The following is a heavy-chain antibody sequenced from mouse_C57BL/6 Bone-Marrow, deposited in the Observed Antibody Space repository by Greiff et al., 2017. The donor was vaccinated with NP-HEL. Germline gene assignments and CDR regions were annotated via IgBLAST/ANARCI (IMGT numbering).Heavy chain of an antibody. CDR2: IDPSDSYT. CDR1: GYTFTSYW. V-gene: IGHV1-50*01. Sequence: VQLQQPGAELVKPGASVKLSCKASGYTFTSYWMQWVKQRPGQGLEWIGEIDPSDSYTNYNQKFKGKATLTVDTSSSTAYMQLSSLTSEDSAGYYCARGGAWFAYWGQGTLVTVSA. CDR3: ARGGAWFAY. J-gene: IGHJ3*01.